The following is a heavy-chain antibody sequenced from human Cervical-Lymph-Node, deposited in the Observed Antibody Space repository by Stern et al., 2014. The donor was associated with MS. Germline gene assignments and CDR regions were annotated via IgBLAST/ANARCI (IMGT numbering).Heavy chain of an antibody. CDR3: ARQEGLRGSHWFFGWFAH. D-gene: IGHD3-9*01. CDR1: GYTFTTHW. Sequence: EVQLEESGAEVRAPGASLKISCQASGYTFTTHWIGCVRQMPGQRLEWLGIIYPGDSDTRYNPALQGQVTIPADKSTSTVYLQWSSLRASDTAMYYCARQEGLRGSHWFFGWFAHWGQGTPVIVSS. CDR2: IYPGDSDT. J-gene: IGHJ5*02. V-gene: IGHV5-51*01.